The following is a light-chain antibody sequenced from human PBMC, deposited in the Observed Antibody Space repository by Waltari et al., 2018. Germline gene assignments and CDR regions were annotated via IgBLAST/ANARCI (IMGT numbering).Light chain of an antibody. Sequence: DIQMTQSPSAMSASVGDRVTITCRASQDIRNYLAWFHQKPGKVPKRLIYAASTLQSGVPSRFSGRGYETEFTLTISSLQPEDFGTYYCLQDNSYPWTFGQGTKVEI. CDR1: QDIRNY. CDR3: LQDNSYPWT. V-gene: IGKV1-17*03. CDR2: AAS. J-gene: IGKJ1*01.